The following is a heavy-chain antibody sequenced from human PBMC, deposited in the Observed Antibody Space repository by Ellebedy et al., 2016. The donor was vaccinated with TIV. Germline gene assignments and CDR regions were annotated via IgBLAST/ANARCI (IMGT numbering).Heavy chain of an antibody. J-gene: IGHJ6*02. CDR3: ASGPENPHYYYYGMDV. Sequence: ASVKVSCKASGYTFTSYYMHWVRQAPGQGLEWMGGIIPIFGTANYAQKFQGRVTITADESTSTAYMELSSLRSEDTAVYYCASGPENPHYYYYGMDVWGQGTTVTVSS. CDR1: GYTFTSYY. V-gene: IGHV1-69*13. CDR2: IIPIFGTA.